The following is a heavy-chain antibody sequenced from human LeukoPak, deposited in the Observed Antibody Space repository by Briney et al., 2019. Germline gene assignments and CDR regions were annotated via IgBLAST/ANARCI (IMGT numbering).Heavy chain of an antibody. CDR3: ARATSSSWYSG. Sequence: GGSLRLSCAASGFTFSSYSMNWVRQAPGKGLEWVSSISSSSSYIYYADSVKGRFTISRDNAKNSQYLQMNSLRAEDTAVYYCARATSSSWYSGWGQGTLVTVSS. CDR2: ISSSSSYI. J-gene: IGHJ4*02. D-gene: IGHD6-13*01. CDR1: GFTFSSYS. V-gene: IGHV3-21*01.